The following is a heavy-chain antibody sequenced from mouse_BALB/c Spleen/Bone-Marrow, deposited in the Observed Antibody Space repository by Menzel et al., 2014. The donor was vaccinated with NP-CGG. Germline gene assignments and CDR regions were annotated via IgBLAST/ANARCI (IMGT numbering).Heavy chain of an antibody. J-gene: IGHJ4*01. Sequence: VQLQQSGPELEKPGASVKISCKASGYSFTGYNMNWVKQSNGKSLEWIGDIDPYYGDTSYNQKFKGKATLTVDKSSSTAYMQLKSLTSEDSAVYYCAKSVSLRAMDYWGQGTSVSVSS. CDR3: AKSVSLRAMDY. CDR2: IDPYYGDT. CDR1: GYSFTGYN. D-gene: IGHD6-2*01. V-gene: IGHV1-39*01.